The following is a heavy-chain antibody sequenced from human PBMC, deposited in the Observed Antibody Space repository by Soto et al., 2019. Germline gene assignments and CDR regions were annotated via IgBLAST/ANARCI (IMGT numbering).Heavy chain of an antibody. CDR2: ISAYNGNT. V-gene: IGHV1-18*01. Sequence: ASVKVACKASGYTFTRYGISWVRQAPGQGLEWMGWISAYNGNTNYAQKLQGRVTMTTDTSTSTAYMELRSLRSDDTAVYYCARVKPYYYYMDVWGKGTTVTVSS. CDR3: ARVKPYYYYMDV. CDR1: GYTFTRYG. J-gene: IGHJ6*03.